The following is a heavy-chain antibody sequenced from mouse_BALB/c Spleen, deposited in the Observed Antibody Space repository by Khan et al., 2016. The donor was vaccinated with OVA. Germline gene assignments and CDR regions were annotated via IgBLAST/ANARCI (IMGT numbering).Heavy chain of an antibody. CDR3: ARDGSRYNYAMDY. CDR1: GYSITSDYA. J-gene: IGHJ4*01. Sequence: VQLKESGPGLVKPSQSLSLTCTVTGYSITSDYAWNWIRQFPGNKLEWMGYISSSGSTNYNPALNSRISITRDTYKNQFFLQLNSVTTEDTATYYCARDGSRYNYAMDYWGQGTSVTVSS. V-gene: IGHV3-2*02. D-gene: IGHD2-3*01. CDR2: ISSSGST.